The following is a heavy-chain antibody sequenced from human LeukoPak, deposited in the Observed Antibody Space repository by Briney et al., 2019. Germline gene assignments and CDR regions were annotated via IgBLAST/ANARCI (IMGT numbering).Heavy chain of an antibody. J-gene: IGHJ4*02. CDR2: ISGSSTFI. D-gene: IGHD6-13*01. Sequence: GGSLRLSCAASGFTFSSYAMNWVRQAPGKGLESVSSISGSSTFIYYADSVKGRFTISRDNAKNSLYLEMNSLRAEDTAVYYCARSLSSSWTQFDHWGQGTLVTVSS. CDR3: ARSLSSSWTQFDH. V-gene: IGHV3-21*01. CDR1: GFTFSSYA.